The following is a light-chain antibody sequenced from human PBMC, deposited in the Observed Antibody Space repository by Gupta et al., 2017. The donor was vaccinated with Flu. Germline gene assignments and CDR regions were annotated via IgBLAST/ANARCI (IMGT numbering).Light chain of an antibody. CDR2: EVS. CDR3: KKSRHPWT. Sequence: DVVMTQSPLSLPVTLGQPASISCRSGQSRVYSDGNNYLNWLPQRPDQSPRRIIYEVSNRDWGATDRFGGSGEGTDFTPKSSRGEEEDGGGYYDKKSRHPWTFGQGTXLEIK. CDR1: QSRVYSDGNNY. V-gene: IGKV2-30*01. J-gene: IGKJ2*02.